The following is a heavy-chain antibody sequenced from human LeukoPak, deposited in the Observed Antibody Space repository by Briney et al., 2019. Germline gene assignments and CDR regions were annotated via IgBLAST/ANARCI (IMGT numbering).Heavy chain of an antibody. D-gene: IGHD5-12*01. V-gene: IGHV1-69*04. Sequence: SVKVSCKASGGTFSSYAIRWVRQAPGQGLEWMGRIIPILGIANYAQKFQGRVTITADKSTSTAYMELSSLRSEDTAVYYCASTRGIVAPEGYWGQGTLVTVSS. CDR2: IIPILGIA. J-gene: IGHJ4*02. CDR1: GGTFSSYA. CDR3: ASTRGIVAPEGY.